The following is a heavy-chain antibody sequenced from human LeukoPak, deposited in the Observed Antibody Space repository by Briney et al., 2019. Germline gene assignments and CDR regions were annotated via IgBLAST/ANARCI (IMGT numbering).Heavy chain of an antibody. D-gene: IGHD3-22*01. V-gene: IGHV4-34*01. CDR3: ARGRTYYYDSNGYYYLDY. CDR2: INHSGST. Sequence: SETLSLTCAVYGGSFSGYYWSWIRQPPGKGLEWIGEINHSGSTNYNPSLKSRVTISVDTSKNQFSLKLSSVTAADTAVYYCARGRTYYYDSNGYYYLDYWGQGTLVTVSS. CDR1: GGSFSGYY. J-gene: IGHJ4*02.